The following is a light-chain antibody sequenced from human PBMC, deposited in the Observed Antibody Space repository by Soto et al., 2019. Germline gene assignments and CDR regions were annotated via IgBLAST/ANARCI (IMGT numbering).Light chain of an antibody. CDR3: QQCGSSST. CDR1: QSVSSS. CDR2: GAS. J-gene: IGKJ5*01. Sequence: EIVMTQSPATLSVSPGERATLSCRASQSVSSSLAWYQQKPGQAPRLLIYGASTRATGIPARFSGSGSGTDFTLTISRLEPEDFAVYYCQQCGSSSTFGQGTRLEIK. V-gene: IGKV3-15*01.